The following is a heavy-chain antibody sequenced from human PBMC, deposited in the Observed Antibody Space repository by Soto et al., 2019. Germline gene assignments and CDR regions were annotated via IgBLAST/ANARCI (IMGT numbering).Heavy chain of an antibody. V-gene: IGHV3-48*01. CDR2: ISSSSSTI. CDR3: GRDGVYNIGGGVGGSAP. CDR1: GFTFSSYS. Sequence: GGSLRLSCAASGFTFSSYSMNWVRQAPGKGLEWVSYISSSSSTIYQADSVKGRFTISRDNAKNSLYLQMNSLRAEDTAGYYRGRDGVYNIGGGVGGSAPGAKGTRVPVPS. J-gene: IGHJ5*02. D-gene: IGHD3-9*01.